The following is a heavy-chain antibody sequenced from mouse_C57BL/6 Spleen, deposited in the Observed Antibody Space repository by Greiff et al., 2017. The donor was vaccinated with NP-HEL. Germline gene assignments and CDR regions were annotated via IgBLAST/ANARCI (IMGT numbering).Heavy chain of an antibody. CDR2: ISDGGSYT. J-gene: IGHJ4*01. V-gene: IGHV5-4*01. CDR3: ARDLGTRAMDY. CDR1: GFTFSSYA. Sequence: EVQVVESGGGLVKPGGSLKLSCAASGFTFSSYAMSWVRQTPEKRLEWVATISDGGSYTYYPDNVKGRFTISRDNAKNNLYLQMSHLKSEDTAMYYCARDLGTRAMDYWGQGTSVTVSS. D-gene: IGHD4-1*01.